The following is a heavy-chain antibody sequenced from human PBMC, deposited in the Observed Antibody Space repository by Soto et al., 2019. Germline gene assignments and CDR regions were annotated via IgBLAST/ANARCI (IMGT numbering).Heavy chain of an antibody. J-gene: IGHJ4*02. V-gene: IGHV4-34*01. CDR1: GGSFSGYY. D-gene: IGHD3-3*01. CDR3: ARAIFWRGNYHQGTNFDY. CDR2: INHSGST. Sequence: PXXTLSLTCAVYGGSFSGYYWSWIRQPPGKGLEWIGEINHSGSTNYNPSLKSRVTISVDTSKNQFSLKLSSVTAADTAVYYCARAIFWRGNYHQGTNFDYWDQGTLVTVSS.